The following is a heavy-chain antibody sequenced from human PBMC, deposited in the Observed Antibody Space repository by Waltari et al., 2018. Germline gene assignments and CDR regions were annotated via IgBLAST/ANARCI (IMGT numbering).Heavy chain of an antibody. J-gene: IGHJ4*02. D-gene: IGHD2-15*01. CDR1: GDSLRNNFF. V-gene: IGHV4-4*02. CDR2: VHQSGRS. Sequence: QVQLQEAGPGLVKPSGTLSLTCPVSGDSLRNNFFWSWVRQSPGKGLEWIGQVHQSGRSNYNPSLESRVTVSMDTSKNQFSLRVTSVTAADTAIYYCASDRGRGLYLDSWGQGTLVTVSP. CDR3: ASDRGRGLYLDS.